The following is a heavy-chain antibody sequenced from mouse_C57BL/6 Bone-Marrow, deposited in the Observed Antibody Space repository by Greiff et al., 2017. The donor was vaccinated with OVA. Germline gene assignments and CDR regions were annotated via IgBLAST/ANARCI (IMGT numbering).Heavy chain of an antibody. V-gene: IGHV5-6*02. CDR2: ISSGGSYT. J-gene: IGHJ4*01. CDR1: GFTFRSYG. Sequence: DVKLVESGGDLVRPGGSLKLSCAASGFTFRSYGMSWVRQTPDKRLEWVATISSGGSYTYYTDSVKGRFTISTDKATNTLYLQMSSLMSEDTSMDYCSRCWYYAMDYWGQGTSVTVSS. CDR3: SRCWYYAMDY.